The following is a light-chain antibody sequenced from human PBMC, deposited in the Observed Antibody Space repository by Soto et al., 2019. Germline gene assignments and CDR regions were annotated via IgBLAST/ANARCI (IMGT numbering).Light chain of an antibody. J-gene: IGKJ2*01. CDR2: KAS. CDR3: QQYNTLYT. Sequence: HITQTPSTLSASVGYRFTVTYRASQFIDKWLAWYQQKPGKAPRLLIYKASTLQSGVPSRFNGSGSGTEFSLTISGLQPDDSATYYCQQYNTLYTLGQGTMVDI. V-gene: IGKV1-5*03. CDR1: QFIDKW.